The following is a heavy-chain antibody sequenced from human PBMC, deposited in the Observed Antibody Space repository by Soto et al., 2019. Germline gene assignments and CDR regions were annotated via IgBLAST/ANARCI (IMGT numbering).Heavy chain of an antibody. J-gene: IGHJ4*02. CDR1: GFTFSSYD. V-gene: IGHV3-30*18. Sequence: GGSLRLSCAASGFTFSSYDMHWVRQAPGKGLEWVAVISYDGSNKYYADSVKGRFTISRDNSKNTLYLQMNSLRAEDTAVYYCAKDLTEYSSSGFDYWGQGTLVTVSS. CDR2: ISYDGSNK. D-gene: IGHD6-6*01. CDR3: AKDLTEYSSSGFDY.